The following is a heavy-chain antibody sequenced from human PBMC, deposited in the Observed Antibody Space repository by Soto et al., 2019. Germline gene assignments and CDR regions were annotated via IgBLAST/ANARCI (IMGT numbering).Heavy chain of an antibody. CDR3: ARTQTGITGTAPYYFDY. D-gene: IGHD1-20*01. CDR1: GSPLRTSGEG. CDR2: IYWNDDK. J-gene: IGHJ4*02. Sequence: GFGATLGTPTQTPTPACRFPGSPLRTSGEGVGWIPQPPGKALEWLALIYWNDDKRYSPSLKSRLTITKDTSKNQVVLTMTNMDPVDTATYYCARTQTGITGTAPYYFDYWGQGTLVTVSS. V-gene: IGHV2-5*01.